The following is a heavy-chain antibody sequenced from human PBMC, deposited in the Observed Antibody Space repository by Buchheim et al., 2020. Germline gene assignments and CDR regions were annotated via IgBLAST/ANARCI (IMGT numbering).Heavy chain of an antibody. J-gene: IGHJ5*02. Sequence: EVQLVESGGGLVQPGGSLRLSCAASGFTFSSYEMNWVRQAPGKGLEWVSYISSSGSTIYYADSVKGRFTISRDNAKNSLYLQMNRLRAEDTAVYYCASITDFWSGLNWFDPWGQGTL. CDR1: GFTFSSYE. CDR2: ISSSGSTI. CDR3: ASITDFWSGLNWFDP. V-gene: IGHV3-48*03. D-gene: IGHD3-3*01.